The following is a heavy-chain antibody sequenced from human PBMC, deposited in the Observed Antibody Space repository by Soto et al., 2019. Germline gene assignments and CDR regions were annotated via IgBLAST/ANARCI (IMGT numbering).Heavy chain of an antibody. CDR3: AILTKPTAVTTAFRGGYGLDV. V-gene: IGHV1-2*02. D-gene: IGHD4-17*01. Sequence: GASVKVSCKASGYTFTGYYMHWVRQAPGQGLEWMGWINPNSGGTNYAQKFQGRVTMTRDTSISTAYMELSRLRSDDTAVYYCAILTKPTAVTTAFRGGYGLDVWGQGTTVTVSS. J-gene: IGHJ6*02. CDR1: GYTFTGYY. CDR2: INPNSGGT.